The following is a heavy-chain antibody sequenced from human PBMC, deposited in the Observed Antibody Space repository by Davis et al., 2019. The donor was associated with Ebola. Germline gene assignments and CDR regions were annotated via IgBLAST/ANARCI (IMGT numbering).Heavy chain of an antibody. CDR2: IYHSGST. V-gene: IGHV4-4*02. D-gene: IGHD3-3*01. J-gene: IGHJ5*02. CDR1: GGSISSSNW. CDR3: ARMYYDFWSGYYSGNWFDP. Sequence: SETLSLTCAVSGGSISSSNWWSWVRQPPGKGLEWIGEIYHSGSTNYNPSLKSRVTISVDTSKNQFSLKLSSVTAADTAVYYCARMYYDFWSGYYSGNWFDPWGQGTLVTVSS.